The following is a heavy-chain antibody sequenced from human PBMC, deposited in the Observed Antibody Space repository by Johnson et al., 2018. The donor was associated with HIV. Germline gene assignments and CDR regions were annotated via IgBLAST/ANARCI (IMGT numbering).Heavy chain of an antibody. V-gene: IGHV3-66*01. CDR3: ARDQSNGWNRGAFDI. CDR2: IYRGGST. CDR1: GFTVSRNS. Sequence: GLVQPGGSLRLSCAASGFTVSRNSMTWVRQAPGKGLEWVSLIYRGGSTYYADSVKGRFTISRDNSKNTLYLHMNSLRAEDTAVYYCARDQSNGWNRGAFDIWGQGTMVTVSS. D-gene: IGHD6-19*01. J-gene: IGHJ3*02.